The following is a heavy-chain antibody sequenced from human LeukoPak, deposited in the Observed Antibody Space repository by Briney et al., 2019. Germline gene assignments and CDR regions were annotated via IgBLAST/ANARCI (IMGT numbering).Heavy chain of an antibody. CDR2: IIPILGIA. CDR3: ARAPYDGAFDI. V-gene: IGHV1-69*10. D-gene: IGHD2-21*01. J-gene: IGHJ3*02. Sequence: ASVTVSCKASGGTFSSYAISWVRQAPGQGLEWMGRIIPILGIANYAQKFKGRVTITADKSTSTAHMELSSLRSEDTAVYYCARAPYDGAFDIWGQGTMVTVSS. CDR1: GGTFSSYA.